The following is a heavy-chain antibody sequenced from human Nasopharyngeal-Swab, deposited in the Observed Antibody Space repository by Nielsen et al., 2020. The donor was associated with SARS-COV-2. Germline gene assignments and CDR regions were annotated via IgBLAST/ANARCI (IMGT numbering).Heavy chain of an antibody. J-gene: IGHJ6*02. D-gene: IGHD3-3*01. V-gene: IGHV4-34*01. CDR3: ARGSDYDFWSGYYYGMDV. Sequence: WIRQPPGKGLEWIGEINHSGRTNYNPSLKSRVTISVDTSKNQFSLKLSSVTAADTAVYYCARGSDYDFWSGYYYGMDVWGQGTTVTVSS. CDR2: INHSGRT.